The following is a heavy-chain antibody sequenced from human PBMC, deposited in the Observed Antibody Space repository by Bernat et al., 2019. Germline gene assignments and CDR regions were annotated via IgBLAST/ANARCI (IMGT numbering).Heavy chain of an antibody. CDR2: TSYDGNYK. CDR3: ARDRTVGATAQDF. J-gene: IGHJ4*02. D-gene: IGHD1-26*01. V-gene: IGHV3-30*03. CDR1: GFTFSNYG. Sequence: QVQLVESGGGVVLPGRSLTLSCATSGFTFSNYGIHWVRQAPGKGLEWVAFTSYDGNYKYYADAVKSRITISRETSNNTVILQMNSLRGEDTAVYFCARDRTVGATAQDFWGQGTLVTISS.